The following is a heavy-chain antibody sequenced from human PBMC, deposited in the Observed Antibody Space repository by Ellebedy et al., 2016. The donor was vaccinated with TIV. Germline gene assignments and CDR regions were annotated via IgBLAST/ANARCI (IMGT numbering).Heavy chain of an antibody. V-gene: IGHV3-30*18. D-gene: IGHD1-26*01. Sequence: GGSLRLXCAASGFTFSSYGMHWVRQAPGKGLEWVAVISYDGSNKYYADSVKGRFTISRDNSKNTLYLQMNSLRAEDTAVYYCAKGGWELTRQAFDIWGQGTMVTVSS. CDR3: AKGGWELTRQAFDI. CDR2: ISYDGSNK. J-gene: IGHJ3*02. CDR1: GFTFSSYG.